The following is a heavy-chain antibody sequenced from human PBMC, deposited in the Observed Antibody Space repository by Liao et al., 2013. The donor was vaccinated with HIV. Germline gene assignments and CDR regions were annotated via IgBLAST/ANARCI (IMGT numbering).Heavy chain of an antibody. Sequence: QVQLQESGPGLVKPSQTLSLTCTVSGGSISSGSYYWSWIRQPAGKGLEWIGRIYTSGSTNYNPSLKSRVTISVDTSKNQFSLKLSSVTAADTAVYYCARGTIFGPDYWGQGNPWSPSPQ. CDR1: GGSISSGSYY. J-gene: IGHJ4*02. V-gene: IGHV4-61*02. D-gene: IGHD3-3*01. CDR2: IYTSGST. CDR3: ARGTIFGPDY.